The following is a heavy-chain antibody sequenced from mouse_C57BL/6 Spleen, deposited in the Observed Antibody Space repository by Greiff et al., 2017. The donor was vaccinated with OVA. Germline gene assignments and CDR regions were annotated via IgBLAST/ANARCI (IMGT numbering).Heavy chain of an antibody. J-gene: IGHJ3*01. CDR1: GFNIKDYY. CDR2: IDPEDGET. V-gene: IGHV14-2*01. Sequence: VQLKQSGAELVKPGASVKLSCTASGFNIKDYYMHWVKQRTEQGLEWIGMIDPEDGETKYAPNFQGKATITADTSSNTAYLQLSSLTSEDTAVYYCARGDYAAWFAYWGQGPLVTVPA. D-gene: IGHD2-13*01. CDR3: ARGDYAAWFAY.